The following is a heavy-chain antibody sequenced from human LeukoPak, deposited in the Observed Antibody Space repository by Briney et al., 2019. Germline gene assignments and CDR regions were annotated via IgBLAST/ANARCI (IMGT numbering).Heavy chain of an antibody. V-gene: IGHV3-23*01. CDR1: GFTFSSYA. D-gene: IGHD3-9*01. CDR3: AKDRSLRYFDWLLPAYFDY. CDR2: ISGSGGST. J-gene: IGHJ4*02. Sequence: GGSLRLSCAASGFTFSSYARSWVRQAPGKGLEWVSAISGSGGSTYYADSAKGRFTISRDNSKNTLYLQMNSLRAEDTAVYYCAKDRSLRYFDWLLPAYFDYWGQGTLVTVSS.